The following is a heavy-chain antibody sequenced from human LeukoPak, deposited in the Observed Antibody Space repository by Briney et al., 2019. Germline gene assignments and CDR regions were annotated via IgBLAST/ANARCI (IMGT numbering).Heavy chain of an antibody. Sequence: ASVKVSCKASGYTFTGYYMHWVRQAPGQGLEWMGWINPNSGGTNYSQKFQGRGTMTRDTSISTAYMELSRLRSDDTAVYYCARIGGIAARKGEDYWGQGTLVTVSS. D-gene: IGHD6-6*01. CDR3: ARIGGIAARKGEDY. V-gene: IGHV1-2*02. CDR2: INPNSGGT. J-gene: IGHJ4*02. CDR1: GYTFTGYY.